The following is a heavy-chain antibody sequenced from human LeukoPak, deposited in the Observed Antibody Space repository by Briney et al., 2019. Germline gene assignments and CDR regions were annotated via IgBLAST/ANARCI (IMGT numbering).Heavy chain of an antibody. Sequence: SETLSLTCAVSGGSISSGGYSWSWIRQPPGQGLEWIGYIYHSGSTYYNPSLKSRVTISVDRSKNQFSLKLSSVTAADTAVYYCARLRLDSSGYPNWFDPWGQGTLVTVSS. CDR2: IYHSGST. D-gene: IGHD3-22*01. J-gene: IGHJ5*02. CDR3: ARLRLDSSGYPNWFDP. V-gene: IGHV4-30-2*01. CDR1: GGSISSGGYS.